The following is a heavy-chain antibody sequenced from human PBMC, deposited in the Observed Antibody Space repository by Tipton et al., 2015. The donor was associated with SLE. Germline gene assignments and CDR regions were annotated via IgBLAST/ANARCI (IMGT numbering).Heavy chain of an antibody. V-gene: IGHV4-59*08. CDR3: ATLDASGSYPFDY. CDR1: GGSISNFY. CDR2: IFYGSA. Sequence: TLSLTCTVSGGSISNFYXXWIRQPPGKGLEWIGYIFYGSANYNPSLKSRVTISVDTSKNQFSLKLSSVTAADTAVYYCATLDASGSYPFDYWGQGTRVTVSS. J-gene: IGHJ4*02. D-gene: IGHD3-10*01.